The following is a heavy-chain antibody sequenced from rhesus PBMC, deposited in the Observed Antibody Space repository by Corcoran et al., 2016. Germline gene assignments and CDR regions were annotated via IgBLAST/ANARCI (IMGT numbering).Heavy chain of an antibody. J-gene: IGHJ4*01. CDR3: ARQVGGVY. V-gene: IGHV4-165*02. D-gene: IGHD3-34*01. CDR1: GGSISGYY. Sequence: QVQLQESGPGLVPPSETLSLTCAVSGGSISGYYWNWIRQPPGKGLEWIGYIGCNNCKNYDNPSLRSRVTISTDTAKNQFSRKRNSVTAADTAGYYWARQVGGVYWGQGVLVTVSS. CDR2: IGCNNCKN.